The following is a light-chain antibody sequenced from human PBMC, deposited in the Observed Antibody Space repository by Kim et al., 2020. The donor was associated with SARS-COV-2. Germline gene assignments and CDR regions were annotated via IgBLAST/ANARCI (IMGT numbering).Light chain of an antibody. CDR2: DAS. V-gene: IGKV3-11*01. Sequence: SLSPGGGGTLSCRASQSVGTYLAWYQLKPGQAPRLLIYDASYRATGIPPRFSGSGSRTDFTLTISSLEPEDIAVYYCQQRRNWPPTFGGGTKVEI. CDR3: QQRRNWPPT. J-gene: IGKJ4*01. CDR1: QSVGTY.